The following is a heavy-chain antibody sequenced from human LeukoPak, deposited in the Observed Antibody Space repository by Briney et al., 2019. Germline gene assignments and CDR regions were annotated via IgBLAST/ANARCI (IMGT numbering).Heavy chain of an antibody. J-gene: IGHJ4*02. V-gene: IGHV3-23*01. CDR2: INTSGGST. Sequence: GGSLRLSCAASGFTFNSYGMSWVRQAPGKGLEWVSGINTSGGSTYYADSVKGRFTISRDNSKNTLYLQINSLRAEDMAVYYCAKPREQQLVLRDFDYWGQGTLVTVSS. CDR1: GFTFNSYG. CDR3: AKPREQQLVLRDFDY. D-gene: IGHD6-13*01.